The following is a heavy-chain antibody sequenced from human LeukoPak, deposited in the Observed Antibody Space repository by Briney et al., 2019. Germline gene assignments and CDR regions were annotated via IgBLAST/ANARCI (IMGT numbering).Heavy chain of an antibody. V-gene: IGHV3-72*01. Sequence: GGSLRLSCAASGFTVSSNYMDWVRQAPGKGLEWVGRTRNKANSYTTEYAASVKGRFTISRDDSKNSLYLQMNSLKTEDTAVYYCARVRYCSSTSCRGALDIWGQGTMVTVSS. CDR2: TRNKANSYTT. CDR1: GFTVSSNY. J-gene: IGHJ3*02. CDR3: ARVRYCSSTSCRGALDI. D-gene: IGHD2-2*01.